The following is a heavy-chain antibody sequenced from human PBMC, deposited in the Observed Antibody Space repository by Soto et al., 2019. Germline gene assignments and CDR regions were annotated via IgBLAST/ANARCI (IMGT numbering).Heavy chain of an antibody. Sequence: GGSLRLSCAASGFTFSSYAMCLVRQAPGKGLEWVSSISVSGDRTFYADSVKGRFTISRDNSRNTLHLQMNRLRAEDTAVYYCAKDGHSIHRTKQLDYWGQGALVTVSS. CDR3: AKDGHSIHRTKQLDY. V-gene: IGHV3-23*01. J-gene: IGHJ4*02. CDR2: ISVSGDRT. CDR1: GFTFSSYA. D-gene: IGHD6-13*01.